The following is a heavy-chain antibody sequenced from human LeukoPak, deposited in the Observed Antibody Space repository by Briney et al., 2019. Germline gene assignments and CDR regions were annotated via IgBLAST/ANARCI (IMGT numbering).Heavy chain of an antibody. CDR3: ARYGSGSYYYYGMDV. V-gene: IGHV1-58*01. D-gene: IGHD3-10*01. Sequence: ASVKVSCKASGFTFTSSAVQWVRQARGQRLEWIGWVVVGSGNTNYAQKFQGRVTITADESTSTAYMELSSLRSEDTAVYYCARYGSGSYYYYGMDVWGQGTTVTVSS. CDR2: VVVGSGNT. CDR1: GFTFTSSA. J-gene: IGHJ6*02.